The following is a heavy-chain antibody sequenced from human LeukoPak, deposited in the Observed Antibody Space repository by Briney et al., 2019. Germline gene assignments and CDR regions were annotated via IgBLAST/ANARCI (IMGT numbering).Heavy chain of an antibody. J-gene: IGHJ5*02. CDR1: GGSISSYY. CDR2: IYTSGST. V-gene: IGHV4-4*07. Sequence: SETLSLTCTVSGGSISSYYWSWIRQPAGKGLEWIGRIYTSGSTNYNPSLKSRVTMSVDTSKNQFSLKLSSVTAADTAVYYCAREGGQLVSDWFDPWGQGTLVTVSS. CDR3: AREGGQLVSDWFDP. D-gene: IGHD6-6*01.